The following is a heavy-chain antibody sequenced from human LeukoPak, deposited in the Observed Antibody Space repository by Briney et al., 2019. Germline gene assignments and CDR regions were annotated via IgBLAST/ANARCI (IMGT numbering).Heavy chain of an antibody. Sequence: PGRSLRLSCAASGFTFSSYGVHWVRQAPGKGLEWVAVIWYDGSNKYYADSVKGRFTISRDNSKNTLYLQMNSLRAEDTAVYYCARASRYSNCDYWGQGTLVTVSS. CDR3: ARASRYSNCDY. D-gene: IGHD4-11*01. CDR2: IWYDGSNK. V-gene: IGHV3-33*08. CDR1: GFTFSSYG. J-gene: IGHJ4*02.